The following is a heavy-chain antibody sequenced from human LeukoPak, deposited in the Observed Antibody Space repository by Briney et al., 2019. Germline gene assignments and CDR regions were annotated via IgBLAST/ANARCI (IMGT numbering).Heavy chain of an antibody. CDR2: INQDGTEK. CDR1: GFTFTTYW. CDR3: AREGGYGDRGYFDY. V-gene: IGHV3-7*03. Sequence: PGESLRLSCSASGFTFTTYWMTWVRQAPGKGLEWVANINQDGTEKYYVDSVKGRFTISRDNAKNSLYLQMNSLRAEDTALYYCAREGGYGDRGYFDYWGQGTLVTVSS. J-gene: IGHJ4*02. D-gene: IGHD5-12*01.